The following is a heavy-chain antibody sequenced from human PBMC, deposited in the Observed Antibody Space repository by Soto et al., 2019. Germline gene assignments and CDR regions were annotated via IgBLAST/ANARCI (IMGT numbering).Heavy chain of an antibody. CDR2: IIPIFGTA. CDR1: GGTFSSYA. CDR3: ARDRFLEWLVPFYYGMDV. D-gene: IGHD3-3*01. Sequence: QVQLVQSGAEVKKPGSSVKVSCKASGGTFSSYAISWVRQAPGQGLEWLGGIIPIFGTATYAQKFQGRVTITADESTSTAYMELSSLTSEDTAVYYCARDRFLEWLVPFYYGMDVWGQGTTVTVSS. V-gene: IGHV1-69*01. J-gene: IGHJ6*02.